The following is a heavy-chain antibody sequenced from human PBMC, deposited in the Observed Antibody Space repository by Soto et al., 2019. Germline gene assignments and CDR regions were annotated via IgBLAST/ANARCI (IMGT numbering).Heavy chain of an antibody. CDR1: GYTFTSYG. V-gene: IGHV1-18*01. Sequence: QVQLVQSGAEVKKPGASVKVSCKASGYTFTSYGISWVRQAPGQGLEWMGWISAYNGNTKYAQKLQGRVTMTTDTSPGTGDMELRSLRSEDTGVYYCARETNYFVYWGQGTLVTVSS. J-gene: IGHJ4*02. D-gene: IGHD4-17*01. CDR3: ARETNYFVY. CDR2: ISAYNGNT.